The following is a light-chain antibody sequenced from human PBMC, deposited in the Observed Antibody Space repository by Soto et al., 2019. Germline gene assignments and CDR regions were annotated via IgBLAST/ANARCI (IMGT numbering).Light chain of an antibody. CDR1: QSISSY. CDR2: AAS. Sequence: DIQMTQSPSSLSASVGDRVTITCRASQSISSYLNWYQQKPGKAPKLLIYAASSLQSGVPSRFSGSGSGTDFTLTISSPQPEDFATYYCQQSYSTPRTFGQGTKVDIK. J-gene: IGKJ1*01. CDR3: QQSYSTPRT. V-gene: IGKV1-39*01.